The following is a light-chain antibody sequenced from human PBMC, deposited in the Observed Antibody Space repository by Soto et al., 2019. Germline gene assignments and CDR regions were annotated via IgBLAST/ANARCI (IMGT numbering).Light chain of an antibody. CDR2: DAS. CDR3: QQYGSSGT. J-gene: IGKJ1*01. V-gene: IGKV3-11*01. CDR1: QSVSSY. Sequence: EIVLTQSPATLSLSPGERATLSCRASQSVSSYLAWYQQKPGQAPRLLIYDASNRATGIPARFSGSGSGTDFTLTISGLEPEDFAVYYCQQYGSSGTFGQGTKVDIK.